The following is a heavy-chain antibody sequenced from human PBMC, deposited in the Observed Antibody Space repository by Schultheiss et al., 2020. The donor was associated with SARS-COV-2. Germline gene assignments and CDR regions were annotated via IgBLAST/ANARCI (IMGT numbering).Heavy chain of an antibody. CDR2: ISSSSSYI. Sequence: GGSLRLSCAASGFTFSNAWMNWVRQAPGKGLEWVSSISSSSSYIYYADSVKGRFTISRDNAKNSLYLQMNSLRAEDTALYYCAKTHNTGWCFDYWGHGTLVTVSS. J-gene: IGHJ4*01. D-gene: IGHD6-19*01. CDR1: GFTFSNAW. V-gene: IGHV3-21*04. CDR3: AKTHNTGWCFDY.